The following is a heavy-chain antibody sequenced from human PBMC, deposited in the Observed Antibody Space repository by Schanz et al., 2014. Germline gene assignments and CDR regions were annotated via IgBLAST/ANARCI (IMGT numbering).Heavy chain of an antibody. D-gene: IGHD3-10*01. V-gene: IGHV1-2*02. CDR3: ARGGVLVLPPGTVKKGNDY. Sequence: QVQLVQSGAEVKKPGASVKVSCKTSGYSFSDYFIHWVRQAPGQGLEWMGWLNPDSGETLYAQRFQGRVTVTRDTSIRTAYMDLGSLLSDDAAVYFCARGGVLVLPPGTVKKGNDYWGQGTLVTVSS. CDR2: LNPDSGET. CDR1: GYSFSDYF. J-gene: IGHJ4*02.